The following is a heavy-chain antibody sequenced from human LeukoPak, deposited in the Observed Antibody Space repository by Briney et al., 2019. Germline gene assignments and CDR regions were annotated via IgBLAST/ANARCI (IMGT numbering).Heavy chain of an antibody. CDR3: AKGDRGYSSSWLPFDY. V-gene: IGHV3-9*01. CDR2: ISWNSGSI. D-gene: IGHD6-13*01. CDR1: GFTFDDYA. Sequence: GRSLRLSCAASGFTFDDYAMHWVRQAPGKGLEWVSGISWNSGSIGYADSVKGRFTISRDNSKNTLYLQMNSLRAEDTAVYYCAKGDRGYSSSWLPFDYWGEGTLVTVSS. J-gene: IGHJ4*02.